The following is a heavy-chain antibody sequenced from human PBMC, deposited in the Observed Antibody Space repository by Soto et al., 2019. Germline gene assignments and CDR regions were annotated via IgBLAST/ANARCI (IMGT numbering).Heavy chain of an antibody. D-gene: IGHD6-6*01. CDR2: ISSSSSDI. J-gene: IGHJ6*02. Sequence: GGSLRLSCAASGFTFRSYTMDWVRPAPGKGLEWVSSISSSSSDIYYADSVKGRFTDSRDNAKNSLYLQMNSLRAEDTAVYYCASLVAAPSSFSSYYYGMDVWGQGTTVTVSS. CDR1: GFTFRSYT. CDR3: ASLVAAPSSFSSYYYGMDV. V-gene: IGHV3-21*01.